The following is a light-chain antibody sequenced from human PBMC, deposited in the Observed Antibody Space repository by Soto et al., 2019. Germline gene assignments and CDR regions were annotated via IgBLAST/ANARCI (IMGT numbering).Light chain of an antibody. CDR3: SSYTSTKPLV. Sequence: QSALTQPASVSGSPGQSITISCTGTSSDVGGYNYVSWYQQHPGKAPKLMIYEVNNRPSGVSFRFSGSKSGSTASLTISGLQAEDEADYYCSSYTSTKPLVFGGGTKLTVL. V-gene: IGLV2-14*01. CDR2: EVN. J-gene: IGLJ2*01. CDR1: SSDVGGYNY.